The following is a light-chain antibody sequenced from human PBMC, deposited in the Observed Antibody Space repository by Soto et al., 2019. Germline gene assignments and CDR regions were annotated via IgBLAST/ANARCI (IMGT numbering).Light chain of an antibody. V-gene: IGLV2-8*01. CDR1: SSDVGGYNY. Sequence: QSVLTQPPSASGSPGQSVTISCTGTSSDVGGYNYVSWYQQHPGKAPKLMIYEVSKRPSGVPDRFSGSKSGNTASLTVSGFQAEDEAVYYCSSYAGSNNLYVFETGTKVTVL. CDR3: SSYAGSNNLYV. CDR2: EVS. J-gene: IGLJ1*01.